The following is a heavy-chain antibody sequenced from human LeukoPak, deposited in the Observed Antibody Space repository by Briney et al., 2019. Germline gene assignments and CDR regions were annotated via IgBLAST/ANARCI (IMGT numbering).Heavy chain of an antibody. CDR2: IRYDGSNK. CDR1: GFTFSSYG. D-gene: IGHD3-22*01. V-gene: IGHV3-30*02. J-gene: IGHJ4*02. CDR3: AGETYYYDSSGYFDY. Sequence: GGSLRLSCAASGFTFSSYGMHWVRQSPGEGLEGVTFIRYDGSNKYYADSVKGLFTISRDNSKNTVYMQMNSLRAEDTAVYSCAGETYYYDSSGYFDYWGQGTLVTVSS.